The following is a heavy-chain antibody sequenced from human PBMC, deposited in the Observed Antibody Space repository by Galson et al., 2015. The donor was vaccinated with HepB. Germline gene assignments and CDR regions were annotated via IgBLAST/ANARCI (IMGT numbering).Heavy chain of an antibody. CDR2: MSRSGSTT. CDR1: EFTLSDYY. Sequence: SLRLSCAVSEFTLSDYYMSWIRQAPGKGLEWISYMSRSGSTTYYADSVKGRFTISRDNAKNSLYLQMNSLSADDTAVYYCARGGNNYDTPHTWFDAWGQGTLLTVSS. CDR3: ARGGNNYDTPHTWFDA. D-gene: IGHD4-11*01. V-gene: IGHV3-11*01. J-gene: IGHJ5*02.